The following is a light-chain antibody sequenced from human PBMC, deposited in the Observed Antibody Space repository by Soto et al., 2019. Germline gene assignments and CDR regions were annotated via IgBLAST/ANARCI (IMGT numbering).Light chain of an antibody. CDR1: QSISSW. CDR2: KAS. Sequence: DIQMTQSPSILSASVGDRVTITCGASQSISSWLAWYQQKPGKAPNLLIHKASHLESGVPSRFSGSGSGTEFTLTISSLQPGDFATYYCQHYNTYPWTFGQGTKVDIK. CDR3: QHYNTYPWT. V-gene: IGKV1-5*03. J-gene: IGKJ1*01.